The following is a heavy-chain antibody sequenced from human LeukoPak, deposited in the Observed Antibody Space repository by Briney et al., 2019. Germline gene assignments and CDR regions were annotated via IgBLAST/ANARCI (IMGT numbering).Heavy chain of an antibody. CDR3: ARIGLRLGSRNWFDP. Sequence: SVKVSCKASGGTFSSYAISWVRQAPGQGLEWMGGIIPIFGTANYAQKFQGGVTITADESTSTAYMELSSLRSEDTAVYYCARIGLRLGSRNWFDPWGQGTLVTVSS. D-gene: IGHD3-16*01. CDR1: GGTFSSYA. CDR2: IIPIFGTA. V-gene: IGHV1-69*01. J-gene: IGHJ5*02.